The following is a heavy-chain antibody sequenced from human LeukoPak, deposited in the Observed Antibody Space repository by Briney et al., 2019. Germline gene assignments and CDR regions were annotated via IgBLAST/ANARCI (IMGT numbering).Heavy chain of an antibody. CDR1: GFTFSNNW. V-gene: IGHV3-74*01. CDR2: INSDGRTT. J-gene: IGHJ4*02. CDR3: AKDRYSPSY. D-gene: IGHD2-15*01. Sequence: GGSLRLSXAASGFTFSNNWMHWLRQAPGKGLVWVSRINSDGRTTTYADSVKGRFTISRDNAKNTLYLQMNSLRAEDTAVYYCAKDRYSPSYWGQGTLVTVSS.